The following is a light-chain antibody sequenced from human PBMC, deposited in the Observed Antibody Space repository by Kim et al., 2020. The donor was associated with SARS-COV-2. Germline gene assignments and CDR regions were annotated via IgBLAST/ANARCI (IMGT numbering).Light chain of an antibody. CDR1: SSDVGGYNY. Sequence: QSALTQPASVSGSPGQSITISFTGTSSDVGGYNYVSWYQQHPGKAPKLMIYAVSKRPSGVSNRFSGSKSGNTASLTISGLQAEDEADYYCSSYTSSSTWVLGGGTQLTV. V-gene: IGLV2-14*01. CDR3: SSYTSSSTWV. J-gene: IGLJ3*02. CDR2: AVS.